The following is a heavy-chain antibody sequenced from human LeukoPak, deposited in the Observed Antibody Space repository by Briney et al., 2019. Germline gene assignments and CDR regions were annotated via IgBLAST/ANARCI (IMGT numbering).Heavy chain of an antibody. J-gene: IGHJ4*02. Sequence: GRSLRLSCAASGFTFSSYGMHWVRQAPGKGLEWVSAIDTGGFSTSYADSVKGRFTLSRDNSKNTLYLEINSLRAEDTAVYYCAKVVRLAPGQYYFDYWGQGTLVTVSS. D-gene: IGHD3-10*02. V-gene: IGHV3-23*01. CDR3: AKVVRLAPGQYYFDY. CDR1: GFTFSSYG. CDR2: IDTGGFST.